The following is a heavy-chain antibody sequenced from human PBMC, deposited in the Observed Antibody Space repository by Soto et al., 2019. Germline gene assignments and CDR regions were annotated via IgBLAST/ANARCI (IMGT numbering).Heavy chain of an antibody. CDR1: GFTFSSYS. D-gene: IGHD1-26*01. CDR3: AREAEWELYAFDI. CDR2: ISSSSSTI. V-gene: IGHV3-48*02. Sequence: GESLKISCAASGFTFSSYSMNWVRQAPGKGLEWVSYISSSSSTIYYADSVKGRFTISRDNAKNSLYLQMNSLRDEDTAVYYCAREAEWELYAFDIWGQGTMVTVSS. J-gene: IGHJ3*02.